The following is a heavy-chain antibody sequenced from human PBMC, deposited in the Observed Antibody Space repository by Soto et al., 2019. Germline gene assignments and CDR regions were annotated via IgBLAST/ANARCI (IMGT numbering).Heavy chain of an antibody. V-gene: IGHV1-69*13. Sequence: GASVKVSCKASGGTFSSYAIDWVRQAPGQGLEWMGGIIPIFGTADYAQKFQGRVTITADESTSTAYMELSSLRSEDTAVYYCARSITGTVSYYYGMDVWGQGTTVTVSS. J-gene: IGHJ6*02. D-gene: IGHD1-20*01. CDR1: GGTFSSYA. CDR3: ARSITGTVSYYYGMDV. CDR2: IIPIFGTA.